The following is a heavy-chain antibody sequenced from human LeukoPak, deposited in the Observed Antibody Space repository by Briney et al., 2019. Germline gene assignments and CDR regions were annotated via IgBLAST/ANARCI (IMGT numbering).Heavy chain of an antibody. CDR3: ARHSGSYYQPLDY. Sequence: PSETLSLTCSVSGGSVSSSSYYWGWIPQPPGKGLEWIGSIYYSGGPYYNPSLKSRVLISVDTSKNQFPLQVSSVTAAGTAVYYCARHSGSYYQPLDYWGQGTLVTVSS. D-gene: IGHD1-26*01. CDR1: GGSVSSSSYY. V-gene: IGHV4-39*01. J-gene: IGHJ4*02. CDR2: IYYSGGP.